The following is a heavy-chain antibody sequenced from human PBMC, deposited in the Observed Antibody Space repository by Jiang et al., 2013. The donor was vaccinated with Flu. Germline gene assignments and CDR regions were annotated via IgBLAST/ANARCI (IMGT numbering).Heavy chain of an antibody. Sequence: VQLVESGGGLVQPGGSLRLSCAASGFTFNNYAMNWVRQAPGKGLEWVSGISGSGGSTYYADSVKGRFTISRDNSKNTLYLQMNSLRAEDTAVYYCAKRTSVAIFGVVIPHFDCWGQGTLVTVSS. CDR2: ISGSGGST. V-gene: IGHV3-23*04. CDR3: AKRTSVAIFGVVIPHFDC. D-gene: IGHD3-3*01. CDR1: GFTFNNYA. J-gene: IGHJ4*02.